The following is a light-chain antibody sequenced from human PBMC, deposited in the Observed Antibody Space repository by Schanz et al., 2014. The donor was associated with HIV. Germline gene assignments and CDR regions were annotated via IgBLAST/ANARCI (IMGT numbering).Light chain of an antibody. CDR1: QDIRPR. CDR3: QQYDTFPYT. CDR2: KIS. V-gene: IGKV1-5*03. Sequence: DIQMTPSPSTLSASVGATVTITCRASQDIRPRLAWYQQKPGKAPNLLISKISALGDGVPARFSGRGSGTEFTLTIDNLDPDDFAIYYCQQYDTFPYTFGQGTKLDIK. J-gene: IGKJ2*01.